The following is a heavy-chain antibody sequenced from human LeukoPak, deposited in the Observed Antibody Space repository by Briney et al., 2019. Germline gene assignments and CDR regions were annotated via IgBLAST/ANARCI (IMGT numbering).Heavy chain of an antibody. J-gene: IGHJ4*02. D-gene: IGHD3-22*01. CDR1: GYKFNAYW. Sequence: GESLKISCKGSGYKFNAYWTAWVRQMPGKGLEWMGRIDPSDSYSNYGPSFQGHVTISADRSISTAYLQWRSLKASDTAMYYCARQLDYYDKRDYWGQGTLVTVAS. CDR3: ARQLDYYDKRDY. V-gene: IGHV5-10-1*01. CDR2: IDPSDSYS.